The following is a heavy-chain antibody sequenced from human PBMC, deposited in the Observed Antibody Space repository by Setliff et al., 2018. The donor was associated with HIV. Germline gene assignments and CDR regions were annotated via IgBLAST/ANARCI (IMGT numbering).Heavy chain of an antibody. CDR3: ARGIAALTASFDY. Sequence: GESLKISCEASGYTFTNYWIGWVRQMPGKGLEWMGIIYPGDSDIIYSPSFQGRVTLSADKSISTAYLQWSSLQTSDSGMYYCARGIAALTASFDYWGQGSLVTVPQ. J-gene: IGHJ4*02. V-gene: IGHV5-51*01. CDR1: GYTFTNYW. CDR2: IYPGDSDI. D-gene: IGHD2-21*02.